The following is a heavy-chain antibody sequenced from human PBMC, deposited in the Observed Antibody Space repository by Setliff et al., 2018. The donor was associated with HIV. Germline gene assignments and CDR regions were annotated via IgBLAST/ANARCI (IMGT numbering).Heavy chain of an antibody. CDR3: AKDRFSGSSAPGDAFDV. J-gene: IGHJ3*01. V-gene: IGHV3-23*01. CDR2: ISGSGGST. D-gene: IGHD2-2*01. Sequence: GGSLRLSCAASGFTFSSYAMSWVRQAPGKGLECVSAISGSGGSTYYADSVKGRFTISRDNADNSLFLQMNGLRAEDTAVYYCAKDRFSGSSAPGDAFDVWGVGTLVTVS. CDR1: GFTFSSYA.